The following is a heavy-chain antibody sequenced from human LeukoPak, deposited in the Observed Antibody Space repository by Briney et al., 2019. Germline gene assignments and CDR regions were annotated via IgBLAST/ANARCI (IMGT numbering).Heavy chain of an antibody. J-gene: IGHJ4*02. V-gene: IGHV3-33*01. Sequence: TGRSLRLSCAAFGFTFSSYGMHWVRQAPGKGLEWVAVIWYDGSNKYYADSVKGRFTISRDNSKNTLYLQMNSLRAEDTAVYYCARARTTWIQLWLSDYWGQGTLVTVSS. CDR2: IWYDGSNK. CDR3: ARARTTWIQLWLSDY. D-gene: IGHD5-18*01. CDR1: GFTFSSYG.